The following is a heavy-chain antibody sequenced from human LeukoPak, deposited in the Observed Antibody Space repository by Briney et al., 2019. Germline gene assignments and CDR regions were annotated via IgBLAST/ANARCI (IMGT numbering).Heavy chain of an antibody. J-gene: IGHJ2*01. CDR3: ARDAHYYDSSGYYYLSPWYFDL. D-gene: IGHD3-22*01. CDR2: IYYSVST. CDR1: VGSLSSYY. Sequence: PETLSLTCTVSVGSLSSYYSSWVRQPPGEGLEWVWYIYYSVSTIYNTSPTSRVTISVDTSKNQSSLKLSSVTAADTAVYYCARDAHYYDSSGYYYLSPWYFDLWGRGTLVTVSS. V-gene: IGHV4-59*01.